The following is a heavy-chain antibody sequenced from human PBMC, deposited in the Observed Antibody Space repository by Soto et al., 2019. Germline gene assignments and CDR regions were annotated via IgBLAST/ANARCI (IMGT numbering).Heavy chain of an antibody. Sequence: GESQKISCRDSGYRFTNFWVGWVRQIPGKGLEWMGVIYPGDSDTRYSPSFQGQVTISRDNAKNSLYVEMNSLRVEDTAVYYCARDGISGTIDFWGQGALVTVSS. CDR1: GYRFTNFW. D-gene: IGHD1-20*01. J-gene: IGHJ4*02. CDR3: ARDGISGTIDF. CDR2: IYPGDSDT. V-gene: IGHV5-51*01.